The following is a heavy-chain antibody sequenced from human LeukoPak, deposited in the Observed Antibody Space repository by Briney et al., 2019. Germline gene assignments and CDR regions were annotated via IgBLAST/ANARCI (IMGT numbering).Heavy chain of an antibody. Sequence: GGSLRLSCGASGFTFDDYAMHWVRQAPGKGLEWVAVISYDGSNKYYADSVKGRFTISRDNSKNTLYLQMNSLRAEDTAVYYCARESRGGYGSSYNWFDPWGQGTLVTVSS. CDR3: ARESRGGYGSSYNWFDP. J-gene: IGHJ5*02. CDR1: GFTFDDYA. CDR2: ISYDGSNK. D-gene: IGHD3-10*01. V-gene: IGHV3-30-3*01.